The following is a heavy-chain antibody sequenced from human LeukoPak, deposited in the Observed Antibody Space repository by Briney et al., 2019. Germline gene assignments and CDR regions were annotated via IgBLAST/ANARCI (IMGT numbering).Heavy chain of an antibody. V-gene: IGHV4-59*01. CDR3: ARGNYYDSSGYYSPFDY. CDR1: GGSISSYY. D-gene: IGHD3-22*01. J-gene: IGHJ4*02. Sequence: SETLSLTCTVSGGSISSYYWSWIRQPPGKGLEWIGYIYYSGSTNYNPSLKSRVTISVDTSKNQFSLKLSSVTAVDTAVYYCARGNYYDSSGYYSPFDYWGQGTLVTVSS. CDR2: IYYSGST.